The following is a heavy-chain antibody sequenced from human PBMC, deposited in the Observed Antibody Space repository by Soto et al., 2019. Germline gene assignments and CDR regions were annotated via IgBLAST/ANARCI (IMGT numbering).Heavy chain of an antibody. CDR2: IAYDGSKK. Sequence: QVQLVESGGGVAQPGRSLRLSCAASGFTFSSYVVHWVRQAPGKGLEWVAVIAYDGSKKYYADSVKGRFTISRDNSKNTLYLQMNSLRGEDTAVYYCARVGWGYYYGMDVWGQGTTVTVSS. CDR1: GFTFSSYV. J-gene: IGHJ6*02. V-gene: IGHV3-30-3*01. CDR3: ARVGWGYYYGMDV. D-gene: IGHD7-27*01.